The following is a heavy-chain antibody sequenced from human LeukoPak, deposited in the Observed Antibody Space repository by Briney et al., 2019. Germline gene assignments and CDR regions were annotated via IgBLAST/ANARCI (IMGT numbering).Heavy chain of an antibody. CDR3: AKERGPSSGYLPQFDY. V-gene: IGHV3-30*02. CDR2: IRYDGSNK. CDR1: GFTFSSYS. Sequence: GGSLRLSCAASGFTFSSYSMNWVRQAPGKGLEWVAFIRYDGSNKYYADSVKGRFTISRDNSKNTLYLQMNSLRAEDTAVYYCAKERGPSSGYLPQFDYWGQGTLVTVSS. D-gene: IGHD3-22*01. J-gene: IGHJ4*02.